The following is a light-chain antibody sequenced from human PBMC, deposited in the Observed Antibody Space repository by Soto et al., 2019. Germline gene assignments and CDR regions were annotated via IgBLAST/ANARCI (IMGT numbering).Light chain of an antibody. CDR1: NIGSKS. V-gene: IGLV3-21*04. Sequence: SYELAQPPSVSVAPGKTARITCGGNNIGSKSAHWYQQKPGQAPVVVIYYNSDRPSGIPERFSGSNSGNTATLTISSVEAGDEADYHCQVWDSSSDLVVFGGGTKVTVL. CDR2: YNS. CDR3: QVWDSSSDLVV. J-gene: IGLJ2*01.